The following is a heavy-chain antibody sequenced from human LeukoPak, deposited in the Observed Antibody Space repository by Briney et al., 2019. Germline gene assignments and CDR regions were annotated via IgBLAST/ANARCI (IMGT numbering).Heavy chain of an antibody. CDR1: GFTFSDYY. V-gene: IGHV3-11*06. CDR2: ISSSSSYT. D-gene: IGHD3-22*01. J-gene: IGHJ2*01. CDR3: ARDRPDSSGYYYPYWYFDL. Sequence: GGSLRLSCAASGFTFSDYYMSWIRQAPGKGLEWVSYISSSSSYTNYADSVKGRFTISRNNAKNSLYLQMNSLRAEDTAVYYCARDRPDSSGYYYPYWYFDLWGRGTLVTVSS.